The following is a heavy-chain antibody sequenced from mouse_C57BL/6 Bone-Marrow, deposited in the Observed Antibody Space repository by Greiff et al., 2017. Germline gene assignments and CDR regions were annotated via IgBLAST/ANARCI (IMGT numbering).Heavy chain of an antibody. CDR3: ARRSDY. Sequence: QVQLKQPGAELVRPGTSVKLSCKASGYTFTSYWMHWVKQRPGQGLEWIGVIDPSDSYTNYNQKFKGKATLTVDTSSSPAYMQLSSLASEDSAVYYCARRSDYWGQGTTLTVSS. J-gene: IGHJ2*01. CDR2: IDPSDSYT. V-gene: IGHV1-59*01. CDR1: GYTFTSYW.